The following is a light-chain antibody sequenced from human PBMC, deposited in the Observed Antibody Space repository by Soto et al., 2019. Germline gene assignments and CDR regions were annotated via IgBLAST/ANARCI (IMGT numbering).Light chain of an antibody. Sequence: QSVLTQPASVSGSPGQSITISCIGTSSDVGGYNYVSWYQQHPGKAPKLMIYDVSNRPSGVSNRFSGSKSGNTASLTISGLQAEDEADYYCSSYTSSSTVFGTGTKVTVL. CDR3: SSYTSSSTV. CDR1: SSDVGGYNY. J-gene: IGLJ1*01. V-gene: IGLV2-14*01. CDR2: DVS.